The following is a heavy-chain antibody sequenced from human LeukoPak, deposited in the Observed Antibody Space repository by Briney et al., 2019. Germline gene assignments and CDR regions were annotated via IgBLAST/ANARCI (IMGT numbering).Heavy chain of an antibody. CDR2: ISSSSTYI. V-gene: IGHV3-21*01. CDR1: GFTFSSYS. Sequence: GGSLRLSCAASGFTFSSYSMNWVRQAPGKGLEWVSSISSSSTYIYYADSVKDRFTISRDNAKNSLYLQMNSLRAEDTAMYYCASDYGGNSDYWGQGTLVTVSS. D-gene: IGHD4-23*01. J-gene: IGHJ4*02. CDR3: ASDYGGNSDY.